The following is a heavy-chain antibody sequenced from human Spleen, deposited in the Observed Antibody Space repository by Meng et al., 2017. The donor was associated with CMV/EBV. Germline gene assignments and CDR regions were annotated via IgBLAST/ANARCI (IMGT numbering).Heavy chain of an antibody. D-gene: IGHD1-14*01. CDR3: AKVYEVYNPKSYFDY. CDR1: GFTFSSYA. V-gene: IGHV3-23*01. Sequence: GGSLRLSCAASGFTFSSYAMTWVRQAPGKGLEWVSAIRGSGGSTYYADSVKGRFTISRDNSKNTLYLQMNSLRAEDTAVYYCAKVYEVYNPKSYFDYWGQGTLVTVSS. CDR2: IRGSGGST. J-gene: IGHJ4*02.